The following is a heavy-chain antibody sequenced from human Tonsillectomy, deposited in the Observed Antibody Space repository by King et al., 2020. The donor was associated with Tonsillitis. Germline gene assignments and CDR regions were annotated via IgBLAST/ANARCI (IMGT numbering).Heavy chain of an antibody. J-gene: IGHJ4*02. D-gene: IGHD1-14*01. CDR2: ISFDGANT. CDR3: ARERLYNVGWGIDH. CDR1: GFTFSSYG. V-gene: IGHV3-33*05. Sequence: VQLVESGGGVVQPGRSLRLSCATSGFTFSSYGMHWVRQAPGKGLEWVATISFDGANTHHSDSVTGRFTISRDNGKNTMYLQMNSLRAEDTAVYYCARERLYNVGWGIDHWGQGTLVTVSS.